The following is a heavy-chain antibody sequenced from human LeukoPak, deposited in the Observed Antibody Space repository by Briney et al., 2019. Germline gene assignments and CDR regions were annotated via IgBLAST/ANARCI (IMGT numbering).Heavy chain of an antibody. D-gene: IGHD3-16*01. CDR2: MNPNSGNT. CDR1: GYTFTSYD. CDR3: ARGRGSYDYYYYYYMDV. J-gene: IGHJ6*03. Sequence: ASVKVSCKASGYTFTSYDINWVRQATGQGLEWMGWMNPNSGNTGYAQKFQGRVTMTRNTSISTAYMELSSLRSEDTAVYYCARGRGSYDYYYYYYMDVWGKGTTVTISS. V-gene: IGHV1-8*01.